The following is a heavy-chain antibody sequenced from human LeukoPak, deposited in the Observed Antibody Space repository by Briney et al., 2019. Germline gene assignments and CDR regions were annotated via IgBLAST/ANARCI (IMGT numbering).Heavy chain of an antibody. D-gene: IGHD5-18*01. CDR2: IYPDDSDT. CDR1: GDSFTNYW. CDR3: ATQFDISGYSYGYTGYYFDY. J-gene: IGHJ4*02. V-gene: IGHV5-51*01. Sequence: GESLKISCKGSGDSFTNYWIGWVRRMPGKGLEWMGIIYPDDSDTRYSPSFQGQVTISADKSISTAYLQWSSMKASDTAMYYCATQFDISGYSYGYTGYYFDYWGQGTLVTVSS.